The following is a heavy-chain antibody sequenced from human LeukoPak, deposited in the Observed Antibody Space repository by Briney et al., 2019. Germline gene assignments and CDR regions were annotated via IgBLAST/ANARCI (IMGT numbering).Heavy chain of an antibody. D-gene: IGHD2-2*02. CDR2: IYYSGST. CDR1: GGSISSNNYY. Sequence: SETLSLTCTVSGGSISSNNYYWGWIRQPPGKGLEWIGSIYYSGSTYYNPSLKSRVTISVDTSKNQFSLKLSSVTAADTAVYYCARGRYCSSTSCYKSFLGFDYWGQGTLVTVSS. V-gene: IGHV4-39*07. J-gene: IGHJ4*02. CDR3: ARGRYCSSTSCYKSFLGFDY.